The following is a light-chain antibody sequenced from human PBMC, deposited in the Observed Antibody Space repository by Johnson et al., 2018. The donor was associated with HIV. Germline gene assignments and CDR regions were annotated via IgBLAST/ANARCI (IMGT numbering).Light chain of an antibody. CDR3: GTWDSSLSAYV. V-gene: IGLV1-51*02. CDR1: SSNIGNNY. CDR2: ENN. Sequence: QSVLTQSPSVSAAPGQKVTISCSGSSSNIGNNYVSWYQQFPGTAPKLLIYENNKRPSGIPDRFSGYKSGTSATLGITGLQTGDEADYYCGTWDSSLSAYVFGTGTKVTVL. J-gene: IGLJ1*01.